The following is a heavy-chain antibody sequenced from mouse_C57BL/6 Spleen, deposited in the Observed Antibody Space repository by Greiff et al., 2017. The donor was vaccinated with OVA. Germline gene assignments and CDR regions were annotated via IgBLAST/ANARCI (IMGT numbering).Heavy chain of an antibody. Sequence: EVQRVESGGGLVQSGRSLRLSCATSGFTFSDFYMEWVRQAPGKGLEWIAASRNKANDYTTAYSASVKGRFIVSRDTSQSILYLQMNALRAEDTAIYYCARDLYGGFAYWGQGTLVTVSA. V-gene: IGHV7-1*01. D-gene: IGHD2-10*02. J-gene: IGHJ3*01. CDR1: GFTFSDFY. CDR3: ARDLYGGFAY. CDR2: SRNKANDYTT.